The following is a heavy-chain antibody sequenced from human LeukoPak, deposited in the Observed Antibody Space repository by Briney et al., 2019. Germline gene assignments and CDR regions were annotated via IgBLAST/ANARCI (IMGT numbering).Heavy chain of an antibody. CDR3: ARDFLQGVRGNTGGSFDY. Sequence: SETPSLTCTVSGDTISTSFYYWDWIRQPPGKGLEWIGGIFHSGTTYYNPSLKSRVTMSVDTSKNQFSLKLSSVTAADTAVYFCARDFLQGVRGNTGGSFDYWGQGTLVTVSS. D-gene: IGHD3-10*01. CDR2: IFHSGTT. CDR1: GDTISTSFYY. V-gene: IGHV4-39*07. J-gene: IGHJ4*02.